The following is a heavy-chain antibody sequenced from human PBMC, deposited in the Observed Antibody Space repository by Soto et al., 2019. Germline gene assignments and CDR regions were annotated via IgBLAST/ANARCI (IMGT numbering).Heavy chain of an antibody. D-gene: IGHD2-2*01. J-gene: IGHJ4*02. Sequence: SETLSLTCTVSGGSISSYYWSWIRQPPGKGLEWIGSIYSSGITTYNPSLKSRVTISLDTSKNQFSLKLSSVTAADTAVYYCARLRDCGSTSCYFDYWGQGTLVTVSS. CDR3: ARLRDCGSTSCYFDY. V-gene: IGHV4-4*08. CDR1: GGSISSYY. CDR2: IYSSGIT.